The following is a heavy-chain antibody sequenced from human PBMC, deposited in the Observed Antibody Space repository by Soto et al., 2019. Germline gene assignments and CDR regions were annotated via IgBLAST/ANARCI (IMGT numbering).Heavy chain of an antibody. Sequence: ASLKVSCKASGYTFTTYGIAWVRQAPGQGLEWLGWISAYNGNTNYAQKFQGRVTMTTETSTNTAYMEVRSLRSDDTAVYYCARDKGSKAWYYFFDFWGQGXLVTVSS. V-gene: IGHV1-18*01. CDR1: GYTFTTYG. J-gene: IGHJ4*02. D-gene: IGHD1-26*01. CDR2: ISAYNGNT. CDR3: ARDKGSKAWYYFFDF.